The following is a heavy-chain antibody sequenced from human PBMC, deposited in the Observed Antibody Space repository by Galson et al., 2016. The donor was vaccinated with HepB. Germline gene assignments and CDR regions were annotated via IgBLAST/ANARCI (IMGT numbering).Heavy chain of an antibody. D-gene: IGHD2-2*01. V-gene: IGHV3-30*03. CDR1: GFTFSHYG. CDR3: TTEDIVVVPLNSVSGL. CDR2: ISYDGSNK. J-gene: IGHJ4*02. Sequence: SLRLSCAASGFTFSHYGMYWVRQAPGKGLEWVAVISYDGSNKDYTESVKGRFTISRDNSKNTLFLQMNSLRTEDSAVYYCTTEDIVVVPLNSVSGLWGQGTLVTVSS.